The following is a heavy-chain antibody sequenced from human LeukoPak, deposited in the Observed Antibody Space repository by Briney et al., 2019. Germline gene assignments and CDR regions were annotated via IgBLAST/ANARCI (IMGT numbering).Heavy chain of an antibody. J-gene: IGHJ3*02. CDR2: IRYDGSNK. V-gene: IGHV3-30*02. CDR3: AKAHGVTTFAFDI. CDR1: GFTFSSYG. Sequence: PGGSLRLSCAASGFTFSSYGMHWVRQAPGKGLEWVAFIRYDGSNKYYADSVKGRFTISRDNSKNTLYLQMNSLRAEDTAVYYCAKAHGVTTFAFDIWGQGTMVTVSS. D-gene: IGHD4-17*01.